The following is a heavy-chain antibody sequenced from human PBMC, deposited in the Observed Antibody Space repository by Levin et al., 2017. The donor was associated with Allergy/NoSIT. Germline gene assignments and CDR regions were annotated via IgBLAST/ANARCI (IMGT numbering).Heavy chain of an antibody. D-gene: IGHD4-11*01. CDR1: GFTFSSFA. V-gene: IGHV3-23*01. Sequence: GGSLRLSCAASGFTFSSFAMTWVRQAPGKGLEWVSSISGSGGSTYYADSVKGRFTISRDNSKNTLFLQMNSLRAGDTALFYCALTDYTYRILWGQGTLVTVSS. J-gene: IGHJ4*02. CDR2: ISGSGGST. CDR3: ALTDYTYRIL.